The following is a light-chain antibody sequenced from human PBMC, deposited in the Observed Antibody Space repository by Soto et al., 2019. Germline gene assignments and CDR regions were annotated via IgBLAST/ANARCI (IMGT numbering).Light chain of an antibody. CDR2: DAS. V-gene: IGKV1-5*01. CDR1: QRISSW. CDR3: QQYNSYSKT. J-gene: IGKJ1*01. Sequence: PMAEPGCRLTTSERHRVTLPCRASQRISSWLAWYQQKPGKAPKLLIYDASSLESGVPSRFSGSGSGTEFTLTISSLQPDDFATYYCQQYNSYSKTSAQGTKVDI.